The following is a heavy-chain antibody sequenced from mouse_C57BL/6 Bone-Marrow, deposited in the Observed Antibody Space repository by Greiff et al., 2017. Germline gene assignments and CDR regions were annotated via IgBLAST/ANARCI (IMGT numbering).Heavy chain of an antibody. J-gene: IGHJ2*01. D-gene: IGHD1-1*01. Sequence: EVKLQESGAELVRPGASVKLSCTASGFNIKDDYMHWVKQRPEQGLEWIGWIDPENGDTEYASKFQGKATITADTASNPAYLQLSSLTSEDTAVYYCTTITTVVAYYFDYWGQGTTLTVSS. V-gene: IGHV14-4*01. CDR2: IDPENGDT. CDR3: TTITTVVAYYFDY. CDR1: GFNIKDDY.